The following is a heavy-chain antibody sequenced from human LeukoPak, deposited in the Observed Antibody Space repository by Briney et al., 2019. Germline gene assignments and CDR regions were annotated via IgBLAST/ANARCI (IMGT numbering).Heavy chain of an antibody. J-gene: IGHJ4*02. CDR2: ISGSGGST. V-gene: IGHV3-23*01. D-gene: IGHD6-13*01. Sequence: GGSLRLSCAASGFTSSSYAMSWVRQAPGKGLEWVSAISGSGGSTCYADSVKGRFTISRDNSKNTLYLQMNSLRAEDTAVYYCAKVIAAAGPYYFDYWGQGTLVTVSS. CDR1: GFTSSSYA. CDR3: AKVIAAAGPYYFDY.